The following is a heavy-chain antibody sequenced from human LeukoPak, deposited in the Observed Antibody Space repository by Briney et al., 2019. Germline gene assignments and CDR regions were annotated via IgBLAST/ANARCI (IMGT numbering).Heavy chain of an antibody. CDR1: GGSVSSSSFY. V-gene: IGHV4-39*01. CDR3: ARHGGSGGWYHFDY. J-gene: IGHJ4*02. D-gene: IGHD6-13*01. CDR2: IYYSGST. Sequence: SETLSLTCTVSGGSVSSSSFYWGWIRQPPGKGLEWIGSIYYSGSTYYNPSLKSRVTISVDTSKNQFSLKLSSVTAADTALYYCARHGGSGGWYHFDYWGQGTLVTVSS.